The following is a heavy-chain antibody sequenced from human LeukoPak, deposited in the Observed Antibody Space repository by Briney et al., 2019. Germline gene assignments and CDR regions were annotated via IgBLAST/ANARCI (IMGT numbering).Heavy chain of an antibody. V-gene: IGHV3-30*02. CDR2: IRYDGSNK. CDR1: GFPFNTYF. J-gene: IGHJ4*02. CDR3: AKSRSNYDFWSAFDY. Sequence: QPGGSLRLSCVASGFPFNTYFMHWVRQAPGKGLERVASIRYDGSNKYYADSVRGRLSISRDNPKETLYLQMNSLRTGDTAVYYCAKSRSNYDFWSAFDYWGQGALVTVSS. D-gene: IGHD3-3*01.